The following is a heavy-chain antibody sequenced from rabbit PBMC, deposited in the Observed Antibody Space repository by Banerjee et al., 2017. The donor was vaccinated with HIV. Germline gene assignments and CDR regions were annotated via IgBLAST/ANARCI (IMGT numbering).Heavy chain of an antibody. Sequence: QQQLEESGGGLVKPGGTLTLTCKASGIDFSSYYWICWVRQAPGRGLEWIACIDAGSSGSAHYVSWVKSRFTISKTSSTTVTLQMTSLTAADTATYFCARDHASYSGYYFTLWGPGTLVTVS. CDR3: ARDHASYSGYYFTL. J-gene: IGHJ4*01. CDR1: GIDFSSYYW. V-gene: IGHV1S45*01. D-gene: IGHD1-1*01. CDR2: IDAGSSGSA.